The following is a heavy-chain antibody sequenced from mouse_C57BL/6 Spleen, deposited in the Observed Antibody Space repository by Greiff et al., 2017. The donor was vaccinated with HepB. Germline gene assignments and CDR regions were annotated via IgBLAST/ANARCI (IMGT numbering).Heavy chain of an antibody. Sequence: VKLMESGPELVKPGASVKISCKASGYAFSSSWMNWVKQRPGKGLEWIGRIYPGDGDTNYNGKFKGKATLTADKSSSTAYMQLSSLTSEDSAVYFCARGAVVEDAMDYWGQGTSVTVSS. CDR1: GYAFSSSW. D-gene: IGHD1-1*01. CDR2: IYPGDGDT. CDR3: ARGAVVEDAMDY. J-gene: IGHJ4*01. V-gene: IGHV1-82*01.